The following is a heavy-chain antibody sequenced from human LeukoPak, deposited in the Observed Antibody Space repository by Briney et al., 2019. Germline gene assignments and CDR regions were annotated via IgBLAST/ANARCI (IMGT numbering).Heavy chain of an antibody. V-gene: IGHV3-53*01. CDR3: AREGSGTSGPYFDY. CDR2: IYSGGST. Sequence: GGSLRLSCAASGFTVSSNYMSWVRQAPGKGLEWVSVIYSGGSTYYADSVKGRFTISRDNSKNTLYLQMNSLRAEDTAVYYCAREGSGTSGPYFDYWGQGTLVTVSS. J-gene: IGHJ4*02. D-gene: IGHD2-2*01. CDR1: GFTVSSNY.